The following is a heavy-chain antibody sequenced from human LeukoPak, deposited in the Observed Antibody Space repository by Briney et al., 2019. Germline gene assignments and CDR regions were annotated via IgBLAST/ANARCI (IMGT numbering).Heavy chain of an antibody. J-gene: IGHJ4*02. V-gene: IGHV3-23*01. CDR1: GFTFSNYA. D-gene: IGHD1-1*01. Sequence: GGSLRLSCAASGFTFSNYAMTWVRQAPAKGLEGLLGISGSGGSTYYADSVKGRFTISRDNSKNLLNLQMNSLRAEDTAVYYCAKDLLERRPYYSDYWGQGTLVTVSS. CDR3: AKDLLERRPYYSDY. CDR2: ISGSGGST.